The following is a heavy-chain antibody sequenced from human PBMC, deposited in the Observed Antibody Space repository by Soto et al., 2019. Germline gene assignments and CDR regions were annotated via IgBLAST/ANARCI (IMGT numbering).Heavy chain of an antibody. CDR3: ARVKIPGSFHANNWFDP. CDR2: INAGNGNT. D-gene: IGHD2-15*01. CDR1: GYTFTSYA. Sequence: GASVKVSCKASGYTFTSYAMHWVRQAPGQRLEWMGWINAGNGNTKYSQKFQGRVTITRDTSASTAYMELSSLRSEDTAVYYCARVKIPGSFHANNWFDPWGQGTLVTVSS. J-gene: IGHJ5*02. V-gene: IGHV1-3*01.